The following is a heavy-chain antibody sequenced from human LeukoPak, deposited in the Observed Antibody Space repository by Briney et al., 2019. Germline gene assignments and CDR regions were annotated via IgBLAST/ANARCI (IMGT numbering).Heavy chain of an antibody. Sequence: GGSLRLSCAASGFTVSSNYMSWVRQAPGKGLEWVSYISSSGSTIYYADSVKGRFTISRDNAKNSLYLQMNSLRAEDTAVYYCARIGGSSGSSGFDYWGQGTLVTVSS. V-gene: IGHV3-11*04. J-gene: IGHJ4*02. CDR3: ARIGGSSGSSGFDY. CDR1: GFTVSSNY. CDR2: ISSSGSTI. D-gene: IGHD3-10*01.